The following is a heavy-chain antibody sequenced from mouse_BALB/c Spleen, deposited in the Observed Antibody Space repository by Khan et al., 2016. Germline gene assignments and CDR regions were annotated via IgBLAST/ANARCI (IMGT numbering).Heavy chain of an antibody. D-gene: IGHD2-14*01. CDR3: ARERRGYDGYYYAMDY. J-gene: IGHJ4*01. CDR2: IWGDGST. Sequence: VQLQESGPGLVAPSQSLSITCTVSGFSLTGYGVNWVRQPPGKGLEWLGMIWGDGSTDYNSALKSRLSISKDNSKSQVFLKMNSLQTDDTARYYCARERRGYDGYYYAMDYWGQGTSVTVSS. V-gene: IGHV2-6-7*01. CDR1: GFSLTGYG.